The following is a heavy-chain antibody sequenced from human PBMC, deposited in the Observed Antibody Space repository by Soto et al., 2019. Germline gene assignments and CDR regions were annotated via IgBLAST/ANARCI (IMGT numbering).Heavy chain of an antibody. D-gene: IGHD1-26*01. CDR2: IYYSGTT. Sequence: SEILSLTCAASGYSISSSSWWGWIRQPPGKGLEWIGYIYYSGTTYYNPSLKSRVTMSVDTSKNQFSLKLTSVTAVDTAVYYCARREIQGPIGYWGQGTLVTVSS. V-gene: IGHV4-28*01. CDR3: ARREIQGPIGY. CDR1: GYSISSSSW. J-gene: IGHJ4*02.